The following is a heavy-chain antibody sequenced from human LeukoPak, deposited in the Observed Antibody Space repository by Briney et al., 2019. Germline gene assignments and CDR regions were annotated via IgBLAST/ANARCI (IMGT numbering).Heavy chain of an antibody. CDR3: ARQWAHFGDYPDASDI. V-gene: IGHV3-11*01. Sequence: GGALRLPRAASGFTLRDYYMSWIRQAPGKELEWVSYISSSGCTIYYADYVKGRFTNSRDNAKNSLHLQMNSQRAEGPAVFFCARQWAHFGDYPDASDIWGQETMVTAPS. J-gene: IGHJ3*02. CDR1: GFTLRDYY. D-gene: IGHD4-17*01. CDR2: ISSSGCTI.